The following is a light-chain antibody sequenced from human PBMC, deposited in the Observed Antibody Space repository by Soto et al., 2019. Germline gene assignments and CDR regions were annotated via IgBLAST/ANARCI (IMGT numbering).Light chain of an antibody. CDR3: SSYTVTSAVI. Sequence: QSVLTQPASVSGSPGQSITISCTGTSSDVGGYKYVSWDQQHPGKAPKLIIYDVSNRPSGVSNRFSGSKSGNTASLTISGLQAEYEADYYCSSYTVTSAVIFGGGTKLTVL. J-gene: IGLJ2*01. V-gene: IGLV2-14*01. CDR2: DVS. CDR1: SSDVGGYKY.